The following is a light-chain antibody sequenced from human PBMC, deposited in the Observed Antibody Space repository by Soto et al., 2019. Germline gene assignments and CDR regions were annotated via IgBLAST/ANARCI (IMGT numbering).Light chain of an antibody. CDR2: NNN. J-gene: IGLJ2*01. Sequence: QSVLTQPPSASGTPGQRVTISCSGSSSNIGSNLVIWYQQLPGTAPKLLIYNNNQRPLGVPDRFSGSKSGTSAYLAISRLQSEDEADYYCAAWDDGLNGPVFGRGTKLTVL. V-gene: IGLV1-44*01. CDR3: AAWDDGLNGPV. CDR1: SSNIGSNL.